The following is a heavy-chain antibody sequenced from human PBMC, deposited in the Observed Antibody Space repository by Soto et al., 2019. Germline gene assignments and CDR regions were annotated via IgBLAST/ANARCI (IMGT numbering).Heavy chain of an antibody. CDR2: INAGNGNT. Sequence: VASVKVSCKASGYTFTSYAMHWVRQAPGQRLEWMGWINAGNGNTKYSQKFQGRVTITRDTSASTAYMELSSLRSEDTAVYYCAREKGLGTGTTNYYYGMDVWGQGTTVTVSS. CDR3: AREKGLGTGTTNYYYGMDV. D-gene: IGHD1-7*01. J-gene: IGHJ6*02. V-gene: IGHV1-3*01. CDR1: GYTFTSYA.